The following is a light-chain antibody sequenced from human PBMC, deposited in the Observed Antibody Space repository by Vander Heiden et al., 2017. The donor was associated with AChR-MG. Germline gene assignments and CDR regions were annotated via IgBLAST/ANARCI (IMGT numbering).Light chain of an antibody. Sequence: EIVLTQSPATLSLSPGDRATLSCRASHYISTNLAWHQQKPGQAPRLLIFDASSRATAIAARFSGSGSGTDFTLTISSLEPEDSALYFCQQRRNWPYTFGQGTKLEIK. J-gene: IGKJ2*01. V-gene: IGKV3-11*01. CDR3: QQRRNWPYT. CDR2: DAS. CDR1: HYISTN.